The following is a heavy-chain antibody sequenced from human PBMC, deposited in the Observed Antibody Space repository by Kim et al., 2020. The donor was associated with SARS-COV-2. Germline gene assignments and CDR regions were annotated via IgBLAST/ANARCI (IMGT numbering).Heavy chain of an antibody. CDR2: ISYDGSHK. CDR1: GFTFNTYG. Sequence: GGSLRLSCAASGFTFNTYGMHWVRQAPGKGLEWVAVISYDGSHKYYADSVKGRFTISRVNSKNTLYLQMNSLRIEDTAVYYCAKSFSGSYFGYDYWGQGTLVTVSS. V-gene: IGHV3-30*18. J-gene: IGHJ4*02. D-gene: IGHD1-26*01. CDR3: AKSFSGSYFGYDY.